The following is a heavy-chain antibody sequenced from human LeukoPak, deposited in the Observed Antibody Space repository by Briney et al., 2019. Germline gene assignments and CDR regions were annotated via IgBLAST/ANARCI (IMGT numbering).Heavy chain of an antibody. J-gene: IGHJ5*02. Sequence: GGSLRLSCAASGFTFSSYSMNWVRQAPGKGLEWVSYISSSSSTIYYADSVKGRFTISRDNAKNSLYLKMNSLRAEDTAVYYCARSRIAVAGPNWFDPWGQGTLVTVSS. CDR2: ISSSSSTI. CDR1: GFTFSSYS. V-gene: IGHV3-48*01. D-gene: IGHD6-19*01. CDR3: ARSRIAVAGPNWFDP.